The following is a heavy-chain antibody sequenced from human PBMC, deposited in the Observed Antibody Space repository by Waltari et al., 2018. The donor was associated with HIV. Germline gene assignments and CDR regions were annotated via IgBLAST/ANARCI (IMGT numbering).Heavy chain of an antibody. CDR3: ARPATKGGQLWPDY. Sequence: EVQLVQSGAEVKKPGESLKISCKASGYNFVDYFIAWVRQMPGKGLEWIGIIYPVDSDTRYSPSFQGQVSMSADQSLSTAYLQWSSLEASDSAIYYCARPATKGGQLWPDYWGQGTRVTVSS. CDR1: GYNFVDYF. J-gene: IGHJ4*02. CDR2: IYPVDSDT. D-gene: IGHD1-1*01. V-gene: IGHV5-51*03.